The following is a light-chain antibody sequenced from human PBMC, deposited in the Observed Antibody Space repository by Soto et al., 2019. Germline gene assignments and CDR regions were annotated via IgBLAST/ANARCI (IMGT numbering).Light chain of an antibody. J-gene: IGKJ5*01. Sequence: DIQMTQSPSTLSASVGDGVTITCRASQSTTGWLAWYQQKPGKAPKLLIYDASRLKSGVPARFSGSGSGTDFTLTISSLDSEDFAIYYCQQYYNFPHAFGGGTKLDIK. V-gene: IGKV1-5*01. CDR3: QQYYNFPHA. CDR2: DAS. CDR1: QSTTGW.